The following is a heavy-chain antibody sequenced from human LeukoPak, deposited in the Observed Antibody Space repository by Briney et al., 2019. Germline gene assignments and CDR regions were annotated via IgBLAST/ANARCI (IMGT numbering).Heavy chain of an antibody. CDR3: ARENYSSGWPHWYFDP. CDR2: TYYRSKWYS. J-gene: IGHJ2*01. V-gene: IGHV6-1*01. Sequence: SQTLSLTCAISGDSVSSNSVAWNWIRQSPSRGLEWLGRTYYRSKWYSDYAVSVKRRITINPDTSKNQLSLQLNSVTPEDTAVYYCARENYSSGWPHWYFDPWGRGTLVTVSS. CDR1: GDSVSSNSVA. D-gene: IGHD6-19*01.